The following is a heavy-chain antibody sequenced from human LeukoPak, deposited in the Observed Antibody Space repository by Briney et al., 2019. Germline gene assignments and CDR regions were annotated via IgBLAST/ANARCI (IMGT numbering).Heavy chain of an antibody. Sequence: SETLSLTCTVSGGSISSYYWSWIRQPPGKGLEWIGYIYYSGSTNYNPSLKSRVTISVDTSKNQFSLKLSSVTAADTAVYYCARKYYYGSGSYSVFDYWGQGTLVTVSS. D-gene: IGHD3-10*01. V-gene: IGHV4-59*12. CDR3: ARKYYYGSGSYSVFDY. CDR2: IYYSGST. J-gene: IGHJ4*02. CDR1: GGSISSYY.